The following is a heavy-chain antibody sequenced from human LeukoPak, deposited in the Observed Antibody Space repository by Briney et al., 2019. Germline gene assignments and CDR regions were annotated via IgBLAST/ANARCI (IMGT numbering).Heavy chain of an antibody. CDR1: GFTFSSYA. D-gene: IGHD2/OR15-2a*01. Sequence: GGSLRLSCAASGFTFSSYAMSWVRQAPGKGLEWVSAISGSGGSTYYADSVKGRFTISRDNSKNSLYLQMNSLRAEDTAVYYCARIPLSYGYFDYWGQGTLVTVSS. CDR2: ISGSGGST. CDR3: ARIPLSYGYFDY. J-gene: IGHJ4*02. V-gene: IGHV3-23*01.